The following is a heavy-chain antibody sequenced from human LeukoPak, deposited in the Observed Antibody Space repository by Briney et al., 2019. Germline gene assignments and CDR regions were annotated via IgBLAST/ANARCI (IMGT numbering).Heavy chain of an antibody. CDR1: GGPISSYY. V-gene: IGHV4-4*07. D-gene: IGHD2-2*01. Sequence: SETLSLTCTVSGGPISSYYWSWIRQPAGKGLEWIGRIYTSGSTNYNPSLKSRVTMSVDTSENQFSLKLSSVTAADTAVYYCARVGNIVVGDYYYMDVWGKGTTVTVSS. CDR3: ARVGNIVVGDYYYMDV. CDR2: IYTSGST. J-gene: IGHJ6*03.